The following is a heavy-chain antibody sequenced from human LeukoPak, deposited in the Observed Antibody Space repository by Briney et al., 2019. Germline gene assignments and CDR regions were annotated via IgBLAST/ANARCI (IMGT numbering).Heavy chain of an antibody. J-gene: IGHJ3*02. CDR2: MNPNSGNT. D-gene: IGHD6-6*01. Sequence: ASVKVSCKASGYTFTSYDINWVRQATGQGLEWMGWMNPNSGNTGYAQKFQGRVTITRNTSISTAYMELSSLRSEDTAVYYCARLPSFYSSSSPRDAFDIWGQGTMVTVSS. CDR1: GYTFTSYD. CDR3: ARLPSFYSSSSPRDAFDI. V-gene: IGHV1-8*03.